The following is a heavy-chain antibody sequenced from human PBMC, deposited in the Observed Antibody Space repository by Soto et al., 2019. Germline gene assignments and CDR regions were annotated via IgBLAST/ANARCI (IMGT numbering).Heavy chain of an antibody. D-gene: IGHD4-17*01. V-gene: IGHV3-74*01. J-gene: IGHJ5*02. CDR1: GFTFSRYW. Sequence: EVLVVESGGGLVQPGGSLRLSCAASGFTFSRYWMLWVRQAPGKGLVWVSRINSDGRSTNYADSVKGRFTISRDNAKNTLYLQMNSLRAEDTAVYYCARAVTVSHWFDPWGQGTLVTVSS. CDR2: INSDGRST. CDR3: ARAVTVSHWFDP.